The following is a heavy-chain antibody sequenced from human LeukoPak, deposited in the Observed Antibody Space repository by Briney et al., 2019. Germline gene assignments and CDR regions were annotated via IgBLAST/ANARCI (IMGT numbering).Heavy chain of an antibody. V-gene: IGHV1-2*02. CDR3: ARDGGFDN. CDR1: GYTFSDYY. D-gene: IGHD3-16*01. Sequence: ASVTVSCKASGYTFSDYYMHWVRQAPGQGLEWMGWINPNSGDTDSAQRFQGRVTLTRDTSISTAYLELSRLRADDTAVYYCARDGGFDNWGQGSLVTVSS. J-gene: IGHJ4*02. CDR2: INPNSGDT.